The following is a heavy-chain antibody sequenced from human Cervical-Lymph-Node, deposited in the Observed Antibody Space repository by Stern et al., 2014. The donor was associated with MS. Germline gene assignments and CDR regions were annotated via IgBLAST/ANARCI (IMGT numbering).Heavy chain of an antibody. J-gene: IGHJ3*01. D-gene: IGHD6-13*01. CDR2: IYYGGST. CDR3: EAAPGRGDAFDF. CDR1: GASITSSSYY. V-gene: IGHV4-39*01. Sequence: QVQLQESGPGLVKPSETLSLTCTVSGASITSSSYYWGWIRQSPGKGLEWIGNIYYGGSTHYNPSLESRLAMSVDTSKNQFPLKLSSVTAADTAVYYCEAAPGRGDAFDFWGQGTVVSVSS.